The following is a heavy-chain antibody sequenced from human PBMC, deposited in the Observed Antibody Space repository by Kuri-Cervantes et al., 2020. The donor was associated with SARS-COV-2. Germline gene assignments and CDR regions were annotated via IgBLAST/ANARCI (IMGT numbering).Heavy chain of an antibody. D-gene: IGHD3-10*01. J-gene: IGHJ4*02. Sequence: GESLKISCAASGFTFTNAWMTWVRQAPGKGLEWVAVIWYDGSNKYYADSVKGRFTISRDNSKNTLYLQMNSLRAEDTAVYYCARDSSWFGELFPAYFDYWGQGTLVTVSS. CDR1: GFTFTNAW. V-gene: IGHV3-33*08. CDR3: ARDSSWFGELFPAYFDY. CDR2: IWYDGSNK.